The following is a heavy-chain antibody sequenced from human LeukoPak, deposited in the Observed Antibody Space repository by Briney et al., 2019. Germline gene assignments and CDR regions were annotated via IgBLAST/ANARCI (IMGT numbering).Heavy chain of an antibody. V-gene: IGHV3-48*01. D-gene: IGHD4-11*01. J-gene: IGHJ4*02. Sequence: GGSLRLSCAASGFTFNAFGMNWVRQAPGKGLEWVSYIGTTSGAIYYADSVKGRFTISRDNSNNTLYLQMNSLRAEDTAVYYCAKLTTSWGQGTLVTVSS. CDR1: GFTFNAFG. CDR3: AKLTTS. CDR2: IGTTSGAI.